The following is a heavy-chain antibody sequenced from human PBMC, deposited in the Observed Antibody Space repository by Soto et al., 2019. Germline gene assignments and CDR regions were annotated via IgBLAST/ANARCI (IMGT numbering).Heavy chain of an antibody. Sequence: GESLKISCKGSGYSFTSYWISWVRQMPGKGLEWMGRIDPSDSYTNYSPSFQGHVTISADKSISTAYLQWSSLKASDTAMYYCARSHIAAAGKVIYYYYGMDVWGQGTTVTVSS. D-gene: IGHD6-13*01. CDR2: IDPSDSYT. J-gene: IGHJ6*02. V-gene: IGHV5-10-1*01. CDR1: GYSFTSYW. CDR3: ARSHIAAAGKVIYYYYGMDV.